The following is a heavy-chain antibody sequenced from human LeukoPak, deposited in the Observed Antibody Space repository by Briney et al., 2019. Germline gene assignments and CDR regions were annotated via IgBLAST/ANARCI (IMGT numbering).Heavy chain of an antibody. CDR3: ARGTTVTPPPYYYYMDV. J-gene: IGHJ6*03. Sequence: ASVKVSCKVSGYTLTELSMHWVRQAPGKGLEWMGGFDPEDGETIYAQKFQGRVTMTEDTSTDTAYMELSSLRSEDTAVYYCARGTTVTPPPYYYYMDVWGKGTTVTISS. CDR2: FDPEDGET. D-gene: IGHD4-17*01. CDR1: GYTLTELS. V-gene: IGHV1-24*01.